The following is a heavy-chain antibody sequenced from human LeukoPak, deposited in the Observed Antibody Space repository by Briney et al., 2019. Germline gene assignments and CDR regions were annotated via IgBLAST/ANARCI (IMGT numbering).Heavy chain of an antibody. CDR2: LSGSGTAT. V-gene: IGHV3-23*01. Sequence: PGGSLRLSCEASQFTFSRFAMSWIQQAPGTGLEWVSTLSGSGTATYYADSVKGRFTTSRDDSKDTLYLQMDNLRADDTAVYYCAKHLGSHSFLFYYMDVWGTGTSVIVSS. J-gene: IGHJ6*03. CDR1: QFTFSRFA. D-gene: IGHD2-21*01. CDR3: AKHLGSHSFLFYYMDV.